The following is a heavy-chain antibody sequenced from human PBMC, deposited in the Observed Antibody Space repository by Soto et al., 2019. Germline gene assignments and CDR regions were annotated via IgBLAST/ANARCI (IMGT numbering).Heavy chain of an antibody. J-gene: IGHJ4*02. CDR1: GFTFSSYG. CDR3: AKDIGSSSWYWSATLDY. Sequence: QVQLVESGGGVVQPGRSLRLSCAASGFTFSSYGMHWVRQAPGKGLERVAVVSYDGSNKYYADSVKGRFTISRDNSKSTLYLQMNSLRAEDTAVYYCAKDIGSSSWYWSATLDYWGQGTLVNVSS. D-gene: IGHD6-13*01. CDR2: VSYDGSNK. V-gene: IGHV3-30*18.